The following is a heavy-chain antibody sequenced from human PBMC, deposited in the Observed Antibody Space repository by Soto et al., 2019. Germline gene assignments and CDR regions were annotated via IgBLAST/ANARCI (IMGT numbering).Heavy chain of an antibody. J-gene: IGHJ4*02. D-gene: IGHD4-17*01. CDR3: TTQKRVTTAGFDY. CDR1: GFTFSSYA. Sequence: EVQLLESGGALVKSGGSLRLSCAASGFTFSSYAMTWVRQAPGKGLEWVSAITDTGDMTYYSDSVKGRFTISRDNSKNTLYLQMNSLKTEDTAVYYCTTQKRVTTAGFDYWGQGTLVTVSS. V-gene: IGHV3-23*01. CDR2: ITDTGDMT.